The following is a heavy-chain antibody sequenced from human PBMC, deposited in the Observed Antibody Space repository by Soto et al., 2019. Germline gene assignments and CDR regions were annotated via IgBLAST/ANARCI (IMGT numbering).Heavy chain of an antibody. V-gene: IGHV4-39*01. J-gene: IGHJ4*02. CDR1: GGSVSVDSYY. D-gene: IGHD4-17*01. CDR3: ARLATTVSTPNY. CDR2: IHYRGNT. Sequence: PSETLSLTCAVSGGSVSVDSYYWAWIRQPPGKGLEWIATIHYRGNTYYATSLKSRVTISIDTSKNQFSLMLASVTATDTAFYYCARLATTVSTPNYWGQGTLVTV.